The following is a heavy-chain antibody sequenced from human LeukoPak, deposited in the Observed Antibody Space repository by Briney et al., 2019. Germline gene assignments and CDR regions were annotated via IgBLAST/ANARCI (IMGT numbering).Heavy chain of an antibody. V-gene: IGHV3-30*18. CDR2: ISYDGSNK. J-gene: IGHJ4*02. Sequence: GGSLRLSCAASGFTFSSYGMHWVRQAPGKGLEWVAVISYDGSNKYYADSVKGRFTISRDNSKNTLYLQMNSLRAEDTAVYYCAKGKEWLLDGYYFDYWGQGTLVTVSS. CDR1: GFTFSSYG. CDR3: AKGKEWLLDGYYFDY. D-gene: IGHD3-3*01.